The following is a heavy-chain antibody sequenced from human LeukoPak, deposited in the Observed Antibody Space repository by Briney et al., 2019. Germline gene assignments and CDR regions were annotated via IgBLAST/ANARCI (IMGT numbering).Heavy chain of an antibody. Sequence: PSETLSLTCAVYGGSFSGYYWSWIRQPPGKGLEWIGEINHSGSTNYNPSLKSRVTISVDTSKNQFSLKLSSVTAADTAVYYCARLYRHLLWFGQTKPHNWFDPWGQGTLVTVSS. J-gene: IGHJ5*02. CDR3: ARLYRHLLWFGQTKPHNWFDP. D-gene: IGHD3-10*01. V-gene: IGHV4-34*01. CDR2: INHSGST. CDR1: GGSFSGYY.